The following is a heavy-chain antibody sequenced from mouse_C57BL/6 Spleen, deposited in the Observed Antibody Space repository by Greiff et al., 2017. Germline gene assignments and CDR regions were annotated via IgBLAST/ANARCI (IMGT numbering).Heavy chain of an antibody. J-gene: IGHJ1*03. V-gene: IGHV5-17*01. CDR3: ARQYSGYFDV. CDR1: GFTFSGYG. CDR2: ISSGSSTN. Sequence: EVQLLQSGGGLVKPGGSLKLSCAASGFTFSGYGMHWVRQAPGKGLEWVAYISSGSSTNYYADTVKGRCTISRDTAKNTLFLQMTSLTAEDTAMCYCARQYSGYFDVWGTGTTVTVSS. D-gene: IGHD1-3*01.